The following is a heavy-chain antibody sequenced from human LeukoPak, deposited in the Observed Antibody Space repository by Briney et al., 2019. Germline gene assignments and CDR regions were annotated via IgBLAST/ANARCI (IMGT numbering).Heavy chain of an antibody. CDR2: ISSSSSTI. J-gene: IGHJ4*02. D-gene: IGHD3-16*02. CDR3: ARSYYDYVWGSYRPTPFDY. CDR1: GFTFSSHS. Sequence: GGSLRLSCAASGFTFSSHSMNWVRQAPGKGLEWVPYISSSSSTIYYADSVKGRFTISRDSAKSSLYLQMNSLRAEDTAVYYCARSYYDYVWGSYRPTPFDYWGQGTLVTVSS. V-gene: IGHV3-48*01.